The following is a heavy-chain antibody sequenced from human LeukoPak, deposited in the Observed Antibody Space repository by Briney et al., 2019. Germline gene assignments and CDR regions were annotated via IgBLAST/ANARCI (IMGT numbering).Heavy chain of an antibody. CDR1: GFTFSSYW. Sequence: GGSLRLSCAASGFTFSSYWMSWVRQAPGKGLEWVANIKQDGSEKYYVDSVKGRFTISRDNAKNSLYLQMNSLRAEDTAVYYCASAVALKWEPDAFDIWGQGTMVTVSS. CDR2: IKQDGSEK. D-gene: IGHD1-26*01. CDR3: ASAVALKWEPDAFDI. V-gene: IGHV3-7*01. J-gene: IGHJ3*02.